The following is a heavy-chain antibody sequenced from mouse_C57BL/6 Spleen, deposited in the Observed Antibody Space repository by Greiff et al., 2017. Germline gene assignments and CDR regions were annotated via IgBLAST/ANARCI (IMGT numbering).Heavy chain of an antibody. V-gene: IGHV1-62-2*01. J-gene: IGHJ4*01. Sequence: QVQLQQSGAELVKPGASVKLSCKASGYTFTEYTIHWVKQRSGQGLEWIGWFYPGSGSIKYNENFKDKATLTAAKYSSTVYMELSRLTSEDSAVYFCARHEDDGYSHYAMDYWGQGTSVTVSS. CDR2: FYPGSGSI. CDR1: GYTFTEYT. D-gene: IGHD2-3*01. CDR3: ARHEDDGYSHYAMDY.